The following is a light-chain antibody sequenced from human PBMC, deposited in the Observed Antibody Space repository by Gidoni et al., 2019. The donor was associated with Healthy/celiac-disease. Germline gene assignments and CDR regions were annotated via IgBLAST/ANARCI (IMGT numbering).Light chain of an antibody. J-gene: IGKJ2*04. CDR3: QQLNSYPRS. CDR2: AAS. CDR1: QGISSY. Sequence: DIQLSQSPSFRSASVGDRVTITCWASQGISSYLAWYQQKPGKAPKLLIYAASTLQSGVPSRFSGSGSGTEFTLTISSLQPEDFATYYCQQLNSYPRSFGQGTKLEIK. V-gene: IGKV1-9*01.